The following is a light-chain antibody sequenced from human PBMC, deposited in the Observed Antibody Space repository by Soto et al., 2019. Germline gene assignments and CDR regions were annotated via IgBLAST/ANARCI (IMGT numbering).Light chain of an antibody. J-gene: IGKJ1*01. CDR3: QQYNSYLWT. CDR2: KAS. CDR1: QGISSW. Sequence: DIQMTQSPSSVSASVGDRVTITCRASQGISSWLAWYQQKPGKAPKLLIYKASSLESGVPSRFSGSGSRTEFTLTISSLQPDDFATYYCQQYNSYLWTFGQGTKVDIK. V-gene: IGKV1-5*03.